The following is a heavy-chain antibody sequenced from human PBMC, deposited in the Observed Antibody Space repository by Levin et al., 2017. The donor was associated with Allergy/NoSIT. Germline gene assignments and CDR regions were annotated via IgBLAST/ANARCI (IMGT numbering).Heavy chain of an antibody. CDR3: ARDMGFFDSSGYYYEYFHH. V-gene: IGHV1-2*02. Sequence: ASVKVSCKASGYTFTDRYIHWVRQAPGQGLEWMGWITPNSGGITFAQKYQGRITMTRDTSIDTAYMELSDLRSDDTAVYYCARDMGFFDSSGYYYEYFHHWGQGTLVTVSS. J-gene: IGHJ1*01. CDR1: GYTFTDRY. CDR2: ITPNSGGI. D-gene: IGHD3-22*01.